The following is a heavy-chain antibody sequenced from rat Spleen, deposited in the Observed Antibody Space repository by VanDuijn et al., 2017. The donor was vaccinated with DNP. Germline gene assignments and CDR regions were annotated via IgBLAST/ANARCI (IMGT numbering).Heavy chain of an antibody. D-gene: IGHD1-4*01. Sequence: VQLKESGPGLVQPSQTLSLTCSVTGYSISSSYRWNWIRKFPGNKLEWMGSINSAGSTNYNPSLISRISITRDTSKNQFFLQLNSVTTEDTATYYCARWPGYNPPYAMDAWGQGTSVTVSS. CDR1: GYSISSSYR. V-gene: IGHV3-3*01. J-gene: IGHJ4*01. CDR2: INSAGST. CDR3: ARWPGYNPPYAMDA.